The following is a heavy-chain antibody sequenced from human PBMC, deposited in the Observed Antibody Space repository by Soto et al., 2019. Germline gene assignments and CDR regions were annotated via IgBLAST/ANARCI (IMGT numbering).Heavy chain of an antibody. J-gene: IGHJ5*02. CDR3: ARKIPYYYDSSLNWFDP. CDR1: GYTFTSYD. V-gene: IGHV1-8*01. D-gene: IGHD3-22*01. CDR2: MNPNSGNT. Sequence: ASVKVSCKASGYTFTSYDINWVRQATGQGLEWMGWMNPNSGNTGYAQKFQGRVTMTRNTSISTAYMELSSLRSEDTAVYYCARKIPYYYDSSLNWFDPWGQGTLVTVSS.